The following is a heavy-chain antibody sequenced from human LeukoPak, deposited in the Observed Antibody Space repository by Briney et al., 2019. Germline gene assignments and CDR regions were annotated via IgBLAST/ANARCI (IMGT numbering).Heavy chain of an antibody. CDR2: IQEDGSEK. Sequence: GGSLRLSCTASGFTFSNYWMTWVRQAPGKGLEWVVNIQEDGSEKSYVDSVKGRFTISRDNAKNSLYLQMNSLRAEDTAVYYCVRGGPTGAFDIWGQGTMVTVSS. CDR1: GFTFSNYW. J-gene: IGHJ3*02. CDR3: VRGGPTGAFDI. D-gene: IGHD3/OR15-3a*01. V-gene: IGHV3-7*01.